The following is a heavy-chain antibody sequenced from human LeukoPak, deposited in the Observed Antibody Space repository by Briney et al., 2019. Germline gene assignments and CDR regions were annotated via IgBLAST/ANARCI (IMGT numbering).Heavy chain of an antibody. CDR2: IYHSGST. V-gene: IGHV4-30-2*01. D-gene: IGHD6-19*01. CDR1: GGSISSGGYY. Sequence: PSQTLSLTCTVSGGSISSGGYYWSWIRQPPGKGLEWIGYIYHSGSTYYNPSLKSRVTISVDTSKNQFSQKLSSVTAADTAVYYCARAEGRIAVAGPYYFDYWGQGTLVTVSS. CDR3: ARAEGRIAVAGPYYFDY. J-gene: IGHJ4*02.